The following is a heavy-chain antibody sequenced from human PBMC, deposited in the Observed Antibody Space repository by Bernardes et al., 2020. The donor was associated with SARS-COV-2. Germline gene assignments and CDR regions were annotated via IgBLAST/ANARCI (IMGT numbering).Heavy chain of an antibody. D-gene: IGHD3-3*01. CDR1: GLGFSNTD. CDR2: ISAIKNT. CDR3: VSQFPGAFWSNDPNDY. J-gene: IGHJ4*02. Sequence: GGSLRLSCVTSGLGFSNTDMAWVRQAPGKGLEWVATISAIKNTHYADSVKGRFIISRDNGRESVYLQMNTLRVEDTATYYCVSQFPGAFWSNDPNDYWGQGTLVTVSS. V-gene: IGHV3-21*01.